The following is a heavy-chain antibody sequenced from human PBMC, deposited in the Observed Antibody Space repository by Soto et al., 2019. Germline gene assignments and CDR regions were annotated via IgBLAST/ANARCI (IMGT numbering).Heavy chain of an antibody. J-gene: IGHJ3*02. Sequence: GGSLRLSCAASGFTFSSYGIHWVRQAPGKGLEWVAVIWYDGSNKYYADSVKGRFTISRDNSKNTLYLQMNSLRAEDTAVYYYSRGHPSYERAFDIWGQGTTVTGSS. CDR2: IWYDGSNK. V-gene: IGHV3-33*01. CDR3: SRGHPSYERAFDI. D-gene: IGHD3-16*01. CDR1: GFTFSSYG.